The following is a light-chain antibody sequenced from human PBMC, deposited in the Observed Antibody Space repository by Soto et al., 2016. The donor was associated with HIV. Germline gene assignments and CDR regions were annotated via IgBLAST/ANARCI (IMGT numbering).Light chain of an antibody. J-gene: IGLJ2*01. V-gene: IGLV3-21*01. CDR1: NIGSES. CDR3: QVWDSSSDHVV. Sequence: SYELTQPPSVSVVPGKTATIPCEGNNIGSESVHWYHQKPGRAPVLIVYDDNERPSGIPERFSGSNSGNTATLTISRVEAGDEADYYCQVWDSSSDHVVFGRRDQADRP. CDR2: DDN.